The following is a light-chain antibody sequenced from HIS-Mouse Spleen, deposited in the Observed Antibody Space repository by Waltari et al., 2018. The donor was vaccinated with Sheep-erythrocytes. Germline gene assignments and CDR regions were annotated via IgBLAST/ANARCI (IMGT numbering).Light chain of an antibody. CDR2: DAS. CDR1: QSVSSY. CDR3: QQRSNWPPIT. Sequence: EIVLTQSPATLSLSPGERATLSCRASQSVSSYLAWYQQKPGQAPRLLIYDASNRATGIPARFSGSGSGTDFTLTISSLEPEEFAVYYCQQRSNWPPITFVQAKRLAIK. V-gene: IGKV3-11*01. J-gene: IGKJ5*01.